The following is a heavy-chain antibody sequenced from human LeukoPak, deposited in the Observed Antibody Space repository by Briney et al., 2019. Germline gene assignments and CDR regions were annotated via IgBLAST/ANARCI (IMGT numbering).Heavy chain of an antibody. D-gene: IGHD3-10*01. CDR1: GGTFSSYT. Sequence: GASVKVSCKASGGTFSSYTISWVRQAPGQGLEWMGGIIPNFGTPNYAQKFQGRVTITADKSTSTAYMELSSLRSEDTAVYYCARGPSSHGYFYYYYYMDVWGKGTTVTISS. CDR3: ARGPSSHGYFYYYYYMDV. CDR2: IIPNFGTP. J-gene: IGHJ6*03. V-gene: IGHV1-69*06.